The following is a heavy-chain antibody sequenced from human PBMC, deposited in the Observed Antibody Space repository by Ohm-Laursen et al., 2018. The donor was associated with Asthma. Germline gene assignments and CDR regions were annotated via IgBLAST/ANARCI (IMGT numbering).Heavy chain of an antibody. Sequence: SLRLSCAASGFTFSSYAMSWVRQAPGKGLEWVSAISDTGRSTYHADSVKGRFTISRDNSKNTLYLQMISLRAGDTAIYYCASQMTTVTTPFDYWGQGTLVTVSS. CDR2: ISDTGRST. V-gene: IGHV3-23*01. D-gene: IGHD4-17*01. CDR3: ASQMTTVTTPFDY. CDR1: GFTFSSYA. J-gene: IGHJ4*02.